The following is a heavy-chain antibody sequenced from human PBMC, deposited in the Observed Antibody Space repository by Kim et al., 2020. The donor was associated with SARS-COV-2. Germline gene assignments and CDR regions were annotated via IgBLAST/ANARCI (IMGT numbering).Heavy chain of an antibody. V-gene: IGHV4-39*01. J-gene: IGHJ5*02. Sequence: SETLSLTCILSGGSISSSSYLWAWIRQPPGKGLEWIGSISHSGSTYHNMSLTSRITIPVDTSKNQFPLKLSSVTAADTAVYYCAGYSRTYGWFDPWGQGTLVTVSS. CDR2: ISHSGST. CDR3: AGYSRTYGWFDP. CDR1: GGSISSSSYL. D-gene: IGHD2-8*01.